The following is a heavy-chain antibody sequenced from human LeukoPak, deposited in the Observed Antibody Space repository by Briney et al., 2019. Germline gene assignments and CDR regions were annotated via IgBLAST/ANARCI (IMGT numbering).Heavy chain of an antibody. D-gene: IGHD4-17*01. V-gene: IGHV1-2*02. CDR2: INPNSGGT. CDR3: ARTRGYGDFYFDY. Sequence: ASVKVSCKASGYTFTGYYMHWVRQAPGQGLEWMGWINPNSGGTNYAQKFQGRVTMTRDTSISTAYMELSRLRSDVTAVYYCARTRGYGDFYFDYWGQGTLVTVSS. CDR1: GYTFTGYY. J-gene: IGHJ4*02.